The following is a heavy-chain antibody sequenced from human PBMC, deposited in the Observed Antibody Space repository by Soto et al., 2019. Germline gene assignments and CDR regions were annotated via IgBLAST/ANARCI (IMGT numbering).Heavy chain of an antibody. J-gene: IGHJ4*02. CDR1: GFTFSSYA. Sequence: QVQLVESGGGVVQPGRSLRLSCAASGFTFSSYAMHWVRQAPGKGLEWVAVISYDGSNKYYADSVKGRFTISRDNSKNTLYLQMNSLRAEDTAVYYCARDHSTVVTSKTDYWGQGTLVTVSS. D-gene: IGHD2-15*01. CDR2: ISYDGSNK. CDR3: ARDHSTVVTSKTDY. V-gene: IGHV3-30-3*01.